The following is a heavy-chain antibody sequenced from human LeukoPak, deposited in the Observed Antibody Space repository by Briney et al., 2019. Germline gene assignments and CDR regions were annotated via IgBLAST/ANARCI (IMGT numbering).Heavy chain of an antibody. D-gene: IGHD3-22*01. CDR2: IYHSGST. V-gene: IGHV4-38-2*01. CDR1: GYSISSGYY. Sequence: PSETLSLTCAVSGYSISSGYYWGWIRPPPGKGLEWIGSIYHSGSTYYNPSLKSRVTISVDTSKNQFSLKLSSVTAADTAVYYCARNMYYFDSSGYYGYWVQGTLVTVSS. CDR3: ARNMYYFDSSGYYGY. J-gene: IGHJ4*02.